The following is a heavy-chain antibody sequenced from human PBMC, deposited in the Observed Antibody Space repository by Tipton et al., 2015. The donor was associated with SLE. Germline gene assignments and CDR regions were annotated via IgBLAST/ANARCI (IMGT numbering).Heavy chain of an antibody. V-gene: IGHV4-34*01. CDR2: INHREST. CDR1: GFTFSSYS. CDR3: ARDRVLFDF. Sequence: LRLSCAASGFTFSSYSMNWVRQAPGKGLEWIGEINHRESTNSNPSLESRVALSVDTSKSQFSLKLTSVTAADSAVYYCARDRVLFDFWGQGTLVTVSS. D-gene: IGHD4/OR15-4a*01. J-gene: IGHJ4*02.